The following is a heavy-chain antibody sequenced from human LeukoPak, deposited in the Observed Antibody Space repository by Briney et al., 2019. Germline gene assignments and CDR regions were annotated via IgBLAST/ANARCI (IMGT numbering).Heavy chain of an antibody. CDR3: ARSKDYYYYYMDV. CDR2: IYYSGSN. V-gene: IGHV4-39*07. J-gene: IGHJ6*03. CDR1: GDSISSNSYY. Sequence: SETLSLTCTLAGDSISSNSYYWGWIRQPPGKGLEWIGSIYYSGSNYYNPSLKSRLPISLDTSSNQFSLKLNSVTAADTAVYYCARSKDYYYYYMDVWGKGTTVTVSS.